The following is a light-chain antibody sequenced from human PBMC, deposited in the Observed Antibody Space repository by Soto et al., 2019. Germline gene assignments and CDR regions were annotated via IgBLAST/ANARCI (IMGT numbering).Light chain of an antibody. J-gene: IGLJ1*01. Sequence: QSVLTPPPSVSGAPGQRVTISCTGSSSNIGAGYDVHWYQQLPGTAPKLLIYGNSNRPSGVPDRFSGSKSGTSASLAISGLQAEDEADYYCQSYDSSLSGSGVFGTGIKLTVL. V-gene: IGLV1-40*01. CDR2: GNS. CDR3: QSYDSSLSGSGV. CDR1: SSNIGAGYD.